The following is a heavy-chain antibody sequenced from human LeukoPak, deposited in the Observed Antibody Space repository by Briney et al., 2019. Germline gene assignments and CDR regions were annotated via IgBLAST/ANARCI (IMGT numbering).Heavy chain of an antibody. CDR1: GFTFSSYR. Sequence: GGSLRLSCAASGFTFSSYRMNLVHQAPGKGLEWVSSITSRSYIYYGDSVKGRFTISRDNAKNSLYLQMNSLRAEDTAVYYCATASNYGSGVHFDYWGQGTLVTVPS. CDR2: ITSRSYI. J-gene: IGHJ4*02. V-gene: IGHV3-21*01. D-gene: IGHD3-10*01. CDR3: ATASNYGSGVHFDY.